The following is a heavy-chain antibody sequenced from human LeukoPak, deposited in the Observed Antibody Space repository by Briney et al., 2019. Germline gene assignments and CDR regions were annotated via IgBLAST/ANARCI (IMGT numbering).Heavy chain of an antibody. D-gene: IGHD6-19*01. V-gene: IGHV3-30*02. CDR2: IWYGGSNK. J-gene: IGHJ4*02. Sequence: GGSLRLSCAASGFTFSSYGMHWVRLAPGKGLEWVAVIWYGGSNKYYADSVKGRFTISRDNSKNALYLQMNSLRAEDTAVYYCAKDSSGWYYFDYWGQGTLVTVSS. CDR3: AKDSSGWYYFDY. CDR1: GFTFSSYG.